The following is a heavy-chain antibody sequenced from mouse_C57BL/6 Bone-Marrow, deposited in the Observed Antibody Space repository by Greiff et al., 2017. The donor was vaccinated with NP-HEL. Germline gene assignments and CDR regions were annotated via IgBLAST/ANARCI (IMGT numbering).Heavy chain of an antibody. Sequence: VQLQQPGAELVKPGASVKLSCKASGYTFTSYWMQWVKQRPGQGLEWIGEIDPSDSYTNYNQKFKGKATLTVDTSSSTAYMQLSSLTAEDSAVYYSARDGSSYGWYFDVWGTGTTVTVSS. J-gene: IGHJ1*03. CDR1: GYTFTSYW. V-gene: IGHV1-50*01. CDR3: ARDGSSYGWYFDV. D-gene: IGHD1-1*01. CDR2: IDPSDSYT.